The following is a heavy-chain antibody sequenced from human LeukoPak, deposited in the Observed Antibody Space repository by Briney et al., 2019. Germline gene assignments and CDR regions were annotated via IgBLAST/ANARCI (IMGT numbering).Heavy chain of an antibody. Sequence: SETLSLTCTVSGGSISSYYWSWIRQPPRKNLEWIGYIYYNGDTHYNSSLESRVTISVDTSKNQFSLKLSSVTAADTAVYYCARDRASTRSGSYFDYWGQGTLVTVSS. CDR1: GGSISSYY. CDR2: IYYNGDT. V-gene: IGHV4-59*12. CDR3: ARDRASTRSGSYFDY. D-gene: IGHD1-26*01. J-gene: IGHJ4*02.